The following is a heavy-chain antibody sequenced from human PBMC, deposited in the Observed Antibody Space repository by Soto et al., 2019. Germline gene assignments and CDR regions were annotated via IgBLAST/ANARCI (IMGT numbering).Heavy chain of an antibody. J-gene: IGHJ6*02. CDR3: ARLRWFEYYYYGMDV. CDR1: GYSFTSYW. V-gene: IGHV5-10-1*01. CDR2: IDPSDSYT. D-gene: IGHD3-10*01. Sequence: PGESLKISCKGSGYSFTSYWISWVRQMPGKGLEWMGRIDPSDSYTNYSPSFQGHVTISADKSISTAYLQWSSLKASDTAMYYCARLRWFEYYYYGMDVWGQGTTVTVSS.